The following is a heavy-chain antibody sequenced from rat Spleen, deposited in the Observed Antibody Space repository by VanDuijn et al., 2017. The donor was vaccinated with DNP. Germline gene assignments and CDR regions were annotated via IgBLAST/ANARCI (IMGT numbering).Heavy chain of an antibody. CDR3: ARWTRYFDY. V-gene: IGHV3-1*01. D-gene: IGHD1-7*01. J-gene: IGHJ2*01. Sequence: EVQLQESGFGLVKPSQSLSLACSVTGYSITSNYWGWIRKFPGNKLEYIGHISYSGSTNYNPSLKSRLSITRDTSKNHFLLHLNSVTTEDTATYYCARWTRYFDYWGQGIMVTVSS. CDR2: ISYSGST. CDR1: GYSITSNY.